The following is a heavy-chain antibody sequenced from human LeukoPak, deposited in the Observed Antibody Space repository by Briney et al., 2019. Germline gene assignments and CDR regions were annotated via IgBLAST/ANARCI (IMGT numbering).Heavy chain of an antibody. D-gene: IGHD3-22*01. J-gene: IGHJ5*02. CDR3: ARGPVGYDSSGYYYAPFTLDP. V-gene: IGHV1-2*02. Sequence: GASVKVSCKASGYTFTGYCMHWVRQAPGQGLEWMGWINPNSGGTNYAQKFQGRVTMTRDTSISTACMELSRLRSDDTAVYYCARGPVGYDSSGYYYAPFTLDPWGQGTLVTVSS. CDR1: GYTFTGYC. CDR2: INPNSGGT.